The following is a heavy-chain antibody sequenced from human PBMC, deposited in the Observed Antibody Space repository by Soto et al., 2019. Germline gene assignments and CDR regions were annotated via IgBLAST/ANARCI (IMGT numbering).Heavy chain of an antibody. CDR1: GFTVSSNY. V-gene: IGHV3-53*01. CDR2: IYHGGST. J-gene: IGHJ5*02. CDR3: ARSPPPTGYSSSWYWCDP. D-gene: IGHD6-13*01. Sequence: GGSLILSCAASGFTVSSNYMSWVRQAPGQGLEWVSVIYHGGSTYYADSLKGRYTISRDNSKNTLYIQMNSLRAEDTDVYYGARSPPPTGYSSSWYWCDPWGQGTLVTVSS.